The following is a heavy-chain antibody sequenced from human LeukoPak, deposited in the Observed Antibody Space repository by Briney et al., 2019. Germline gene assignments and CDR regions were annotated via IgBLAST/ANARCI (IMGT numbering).Heavy chain of an antibody. CDR2: INHSGST. J-gene: IGHJ4*02. CDR3: ARGGSGSYELGY. D-gene: IGHD1-26*01. CDR1: GGSISSTSYY. Sequence: SETLSLTCTVSGGSISSTSYYWGWIRQPPGKGLEWIGEINHSGSTNYNPSLKSRVTISVDTSKNQFSLKLSSVTAADTAVYYCARGGSGSYELGYWGQGTLVTVSS. V-gene: IGHV4-39*07.